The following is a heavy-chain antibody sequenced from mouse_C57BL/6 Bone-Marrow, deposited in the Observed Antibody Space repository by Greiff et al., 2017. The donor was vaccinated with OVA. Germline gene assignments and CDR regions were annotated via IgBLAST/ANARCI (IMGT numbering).Heavy chain of an antibody. CDR2: ISSGGSYT. D-gene: IGHD2-4*01. J-gene: IGHJ2*01. CDR3: ARGGLRRGEYYFDY. Sequence: EVQLVESGGDLVKPGGSLKLSCAASGFTFSSYGMSWVRQTPDKRLEWVATISSGGSYTYYPDSVKGRFTISRVNAKNTLYLQMSSLKSEDTAMYYCARGGLRRGEYYFDYWGQGTALTVSS. V-gene: IGHV5-6*01. CDR1: GFTFSSYG.